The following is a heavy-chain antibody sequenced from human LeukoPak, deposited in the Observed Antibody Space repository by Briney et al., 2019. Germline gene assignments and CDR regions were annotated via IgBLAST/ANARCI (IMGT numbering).Heavy chain of an antibody. CDR3: VRDLGGRSGH. D-gene: IGHD1-26*01. CDR1: GFTFSNAW. CDR2: INEDGSTT. V-gene: IGHV3-74*01. J-gene: IGHJ4*02. Sequence: PGGSLRLSCAASGFTFSNAWMHWVRQAPGKGLVWVSRINEDGSTTNYADSVKGRSTIFRDNAKNTLYLQMNNLRAEDTAVYYCVRDLGGRSGHWGQGTLVTVSS.